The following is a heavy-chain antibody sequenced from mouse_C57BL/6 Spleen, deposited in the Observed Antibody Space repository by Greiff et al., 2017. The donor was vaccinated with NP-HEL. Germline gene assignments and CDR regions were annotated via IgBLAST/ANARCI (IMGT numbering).Heavy chain of an antibody. Sequence: QVQLQQSGPGLVAPSQSLSITCTVSGFSLTSYGVPWVRQPPGKGLEWLVVIWSDGSTTYNSALKSRLSISKDNSKSQVFLKMNSLQTDDTAMYYCARSTVVAGNWYFDVWGTGTTVTVSA. J-gene: IGHJ1*03. CDR3: ARSTVVAGNWYFDV. CDR1: GFSLTSYG. CDR2: IWSDGST. D-gene: IGHD1-1*01. V-gene: IGHV2-6*03.